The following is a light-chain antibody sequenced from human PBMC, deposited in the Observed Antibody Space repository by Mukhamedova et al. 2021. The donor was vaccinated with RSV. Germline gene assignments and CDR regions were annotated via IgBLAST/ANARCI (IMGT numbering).Light chain of an antibody. CDR2: EAS. CDR3: QQSSNVPFT. J-gene: IGKJ3*01. V-gene: IGKV1-39*01. Sequence: WYQRRVHGKAPKLLIYEASNLESGVPSRFSGSGSGTVFTLTINSLQPEDFAMYYCQQSSNVPFTFGPGTKLD.